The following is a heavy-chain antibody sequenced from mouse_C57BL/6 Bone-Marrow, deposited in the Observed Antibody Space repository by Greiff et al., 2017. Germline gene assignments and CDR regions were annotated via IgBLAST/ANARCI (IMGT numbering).Heavy chain of an antibody. CDR1: GYTFTSYW. D-gene: IGHD1-1*01. Sequence: VKLQQPGAELVKPGASVKLSCKASGYTFTSYWMQWVKQRPGQGLEWIGEIDPSDSYTNYNQKFKGKATLPVDTSSSTAYMQLSSLTSEDSAVYDCAREGDYYGSSYVGYYFAYWGQGTTLTVSA. CDR3: AREGDYYGSSYVGYYFAY. J-gene: IGHJ2*01. V-gene: IGHV1-50*01. CDR2: IDPSDSYT.